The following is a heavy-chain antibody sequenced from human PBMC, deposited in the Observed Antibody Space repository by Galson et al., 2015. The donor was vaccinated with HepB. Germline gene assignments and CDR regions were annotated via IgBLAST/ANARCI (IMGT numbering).Heavy chain of an antibody. Sequence: SVKVSCKASGFTFARSTIQWLRQARGQRLEWIGWIVVGSGNTYYAQNFQERVTITRDMSTSTSYMELSSLRSEDAAIYYCAASGLYYNDFLSGGMDVWGQGTTVTVSS. J-gene: IGHJ6*02. CDR3: AASGLYYNDFLSGGMDV. CDR1: GFTFARST. D-gene: IGHD3-10*01. V-gene: IGHV1-58*02. CDR2: IVVGSGNT.